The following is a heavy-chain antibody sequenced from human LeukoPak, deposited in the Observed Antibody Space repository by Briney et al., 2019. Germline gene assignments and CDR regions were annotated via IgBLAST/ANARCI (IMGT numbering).Heavy chain of an antibody. CDR1: GFTFSSYS. D-gene: IGHD2-15*01. J-gene: IGHJ6*02. V-gene: IGHV3-21*01. CDR3: ARLGYCSGGSCYENEYYYYYGMDV. CDR2: ISSSSSYI. Sequence: GGSLRLSCAASGFTFSSYSMNWVRQAPGKGLEWVSSISSSSSYIYYADSVKGRFTISRDNAKNSLYLQMNSLRAEDTAAYYCARLGYCSGGSCYENEYYYYYGMDVWGQGTTVTVSS.